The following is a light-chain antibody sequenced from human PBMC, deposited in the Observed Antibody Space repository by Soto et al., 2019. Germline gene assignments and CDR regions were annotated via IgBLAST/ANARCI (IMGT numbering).Light chain of an antibody. CDR2: KAS. CDR3: QQYNSYPT. CDR1: QSISSW. Sequence: DIQMTQSPSTLSASVGDRVTITCRASQSISSWLAWYQQKPGKAPKLLIYKASSLESGVPSRFSGSGSGTDFTLTISSLPPDDFASYYCQQYNSYPTFGQGTRLEIQ. V-gene: IGKV1-5*03. J-gene: IGKJ5*01.